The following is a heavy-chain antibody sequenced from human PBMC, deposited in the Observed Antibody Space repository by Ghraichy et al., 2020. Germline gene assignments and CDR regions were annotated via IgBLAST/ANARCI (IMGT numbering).Heavy chain of an antibody. V-gene: IGHV3-7*03. J-gene: IGHJ4*02. Sequence: GGSLRLSCAASGFTFSTNWMSWVRQAPGKGLEWVANIKQDGSEKYYVDSVKGRFTISRDNAKNSLYLQMNSLRAEDTAVYYCARVSGVYYFDYWGQGTLVTVSS. CDR3: ARVSGVYYFDY. D-gene: IGHD6-25*01. CDR1: GFTFSTNW. CDR2: IKQDGSEK.